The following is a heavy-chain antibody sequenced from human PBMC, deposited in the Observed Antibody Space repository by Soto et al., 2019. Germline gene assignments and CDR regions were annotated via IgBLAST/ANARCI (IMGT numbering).Heavy chain of an antibody. CDR3: AHPRGYGVFDAYDI. CDR1: GFTFSTYA. Sequence: LWGSLRLSCVASGFTFSTYAMSWVRQAPGKGLEWVSALTPSGGETYYADSVKGRFTISRDNSMNALYLQMSSLRIEDTAVYYCAHPRGYGVFDAYDIWGQGTMVTVSS. J-gene: IGHJ3*02. CDR2: LTPSGGET. D-gene: IGHD4-17*01. V-gene: IGHV3-23*01.